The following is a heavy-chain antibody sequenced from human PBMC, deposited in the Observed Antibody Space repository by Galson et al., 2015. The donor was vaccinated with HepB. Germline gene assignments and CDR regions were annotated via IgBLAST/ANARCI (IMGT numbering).Heavy chain of an antibody. CDR3: ARARLGYPLGLRWEFDP. CDR2: ISAYNGNT. Sequence: SVKVSCKASGYTFTSYGTSWVRQAPGQGLEWMGWISAYNGNTNYAQKLQGRVTMTTDTSTSTAYMELRSLRSDDTAVYYCARARLGYPLGLRWEFDPWGQGTMVTVSS. J-gene: IGHJ5*02. CDR1: GYTFTSYG. D-gene: IGHD2-21*01. V-gene: IGHV1-18*01.